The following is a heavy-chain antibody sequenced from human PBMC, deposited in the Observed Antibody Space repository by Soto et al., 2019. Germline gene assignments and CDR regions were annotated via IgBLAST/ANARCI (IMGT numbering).Heavy chain of an antibody. CDR1: GYTFTGYY. V-gene: IGHV1-2*02. Sequence: VASVKVSCKASGYTFTGYYMHWVRQAPGQGLEWMGWINPNSGGTNYAQKFQGRVTMTRDTSISTAYMELSRLRSDDTAVYYCARGGGYCSSTSCYGGMDVWGQGTTVTVSS. D-gene: IGHD2-2*01. CDR3: ARGGGYCSSTSCYGGMDV. J-gene: IGHJ6*02. CDR2: INPNSGGT.